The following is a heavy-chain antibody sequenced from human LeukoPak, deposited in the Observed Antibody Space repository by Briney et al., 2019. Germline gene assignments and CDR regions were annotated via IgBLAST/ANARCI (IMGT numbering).Heavy chain of an antibody. J-gene: IGHJ4*02. Sequence: SQTLSLTCTVSGGSISSGSYYWSWIRQPAGKGLEWIGRIYTSGSTNYNPSLKSRVTISVDTSKNQFSLKLSSVTAADTAVYYCAREVLGATSPFDYWGQGTLVTASS. CDR3: AREVLGATSPFDY. CDR2: IYTSGST. CDR1: GGSISSGSYY. V-gene: IGHV4-61*02. D-gene: IGHD1-26*01.